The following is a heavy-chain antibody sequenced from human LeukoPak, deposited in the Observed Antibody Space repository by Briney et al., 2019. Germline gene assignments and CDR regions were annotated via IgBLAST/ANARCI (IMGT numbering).Heavy chain of an antibody. D-gene: IGHD2-15*01. CDR3: ARDNYCSGGSCDDAFDS. V-gene: IGHV1-2*02. CDR2: INPNSGGT. CDR1: GYSFTDYY. Sequence: GASVKLSCKASGYSFTDYYMHWVRQAPGQGLEWMGWINPNSGGTKDAQKFQGRVTMTRDTSISTAYVELSRLRSDDTAVYYCARDNYCSGGSCDDAFDSWGQGTMVTVSS. J-gene: IGHJ3*02.